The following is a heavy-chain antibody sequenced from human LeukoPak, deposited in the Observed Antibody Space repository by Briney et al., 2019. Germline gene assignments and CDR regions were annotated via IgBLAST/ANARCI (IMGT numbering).Heavy chain of an antibody. V-gene: IGHV3-30*04. J-gene: IGHJ4*02. CDR1: GFTFSSYA. Sequence: PGRSLRLSCAASGFTFSSYATHWVRQAPGKGLEWVAVISYDGSNKYYADSVKGRFTISRDNSKNTLYLQMNSLRAEDTAVYYCARDYGGSSPFDYWGQGTLVTVSS. CDR3: ARDYGGSSPFDY. CDR2: ISYDGSNK. D-gene: IGHD4-23*01.